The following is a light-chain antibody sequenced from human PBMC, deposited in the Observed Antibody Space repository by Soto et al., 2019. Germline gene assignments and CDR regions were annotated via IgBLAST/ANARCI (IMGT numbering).Light chain of an antibody. CDR2: DAS. CDR3: PQYDDLPRT. CDR1: QDISNN. Sequence: DMQMTQSPSSLSASVGDRVTITCQASQDISNNLHWYQVKPGKAPKLLIYDASNLETGVPSRFSGSGSGTDFTFTINSLEPEDVATYYCPQYDDLPRTFGQGTKLQVK. V-gene: IGKV1-33*01. J-gene: IGKJ2*01.